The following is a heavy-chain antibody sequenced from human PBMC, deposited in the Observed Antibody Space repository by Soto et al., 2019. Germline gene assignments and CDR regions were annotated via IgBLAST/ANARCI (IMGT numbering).Heavy chain of an antibody. Sequence: SVKVSCKASGGTFSSYAISWVRQAPGQGLEWMGGIIPIFGTANYAQKFQGRVTITADESTSTAYMELSSLRSEDTAVYYCASNVRTIVVVPLYYYGMDVWGQGTLVTVSS. CDR1: GGTFSSYA. CDR3: ASNVRTIVVVPLYYYGMDV. J-gene: IGHJ6*02. CDR2: IIPIFGTA. D-gene: IGHD2-2*01. V-gene: IGHV1-69*13.